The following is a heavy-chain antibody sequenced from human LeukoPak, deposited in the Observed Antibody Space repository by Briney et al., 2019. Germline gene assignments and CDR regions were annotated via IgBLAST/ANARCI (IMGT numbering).Heavy chain of an antibody. V-gene: IGHV3-7*03. CDR3: AKDLMVNGY. CDR1: GFTFSTYW. CDR2: IKQDGSEK. J-gene: IGHJ4*02. D-gene: IGHD5-18*01. Sequence: GGSPRLSCAASGFTFSTYWMIWVRQAPGKGLEWVANIKQDGSEKYYVDSVKGRFTISRDNSKNTLYLQMNSLRAEDTAVYYCAKDLMVNGYWGQGTLVTVSS.